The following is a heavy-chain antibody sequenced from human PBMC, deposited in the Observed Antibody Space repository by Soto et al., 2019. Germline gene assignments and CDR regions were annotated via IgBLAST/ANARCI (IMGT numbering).Heavy chain of an antibody. Sequence: SETLSLTCTVSGGSISSYYWSWIRQPPGKGLEWIGYIYYSGSTNYNPSLKSRVTISVDTSKNQFSLKLSSVTAADTAVYYCARTIFGNKECYFDYWGQGTLVTVSS. CDR1: GGSISSYY. V-gene: IGHV4-59*01. CDR3: ARTIFGNKECYFDY. CDR2: IYYSGST. D-gene: IGHD3-3*01. J-gene: IGHJ4*02.